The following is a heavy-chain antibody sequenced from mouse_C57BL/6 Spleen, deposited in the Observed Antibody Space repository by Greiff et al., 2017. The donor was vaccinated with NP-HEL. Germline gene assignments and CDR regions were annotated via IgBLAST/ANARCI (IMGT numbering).Heavy chain of an antibody. V-gene: IGHV10-1*01. Sequence: EVQLVESGGGLVQPKGSLKLSCAASGFSFNTYAMNWVRQAPGKGLEWVARIRSKSNNYATYYADSVKDRFTISRDDSESMIYLQMNNLKTEDTAMYYCVRQGGLRGGYYAMDYWGQGTSVTVSS. CDR3: VRQGGLRGGYYAMDY. CDR2: IRSKSNNYAT. D-gene: IGHD2-4*01. J-gene: IGHJ4*01. CDR1: GFSFNTYA.